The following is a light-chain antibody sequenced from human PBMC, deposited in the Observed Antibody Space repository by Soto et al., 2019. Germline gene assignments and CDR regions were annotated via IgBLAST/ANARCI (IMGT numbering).Light chain of an antibody. V-gene: IGKV3-20*01. J-gene: IGKJ1*01. CDR1: QSVSSNY. Sequence: EIVLTQSPGILSLSPGGRATLSCRASQSVSSNYLAWYQHKPGQAPRLLIYGASSRATGIPDRFSGSGSGTDFTLTIGRLEPEDFAVYYCHQYGISPPRTFGQGTKVDIK. CDR3: HQYGISPPRT. CDR2: GAS.